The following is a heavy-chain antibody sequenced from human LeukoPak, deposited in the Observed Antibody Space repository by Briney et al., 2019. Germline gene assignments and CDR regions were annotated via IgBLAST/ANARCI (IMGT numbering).Heavy chain of an antibody. CDR3: ARGYSSGWFSPPFDY. V-gene: IGHV4-4*07. D-gene: IGHD6-19*01. CDR1: GGSIGSYY. J-gene: IGHJ4*02. CDR2: IYTSGST. Sequence: PSETLSLTCTVSGGSIGSYYWSWIRQPAGKGLEWIGRIYTSGSTNYNPSLKSRVTMSVDTSKNQFSLKLSSVTAADTAVYYCARGYSSGWFSPPFDYWGQGTLVTVSS.